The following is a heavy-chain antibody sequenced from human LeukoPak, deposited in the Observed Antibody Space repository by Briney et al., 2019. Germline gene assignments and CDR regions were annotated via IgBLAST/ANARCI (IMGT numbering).Heavy chain of an antibody. Sequence: SETLSLTCAVYGGSFSGYYWSWIRQPPGKGLEWIGEINHSGSTNYNPSLKSRVTISVDTSKNQFSLKLSSVTAADTAVYYCARAFRPTDDYVWGSYRYNLQFDYWGQGTLVTVSS. CDR1: GGSFSGYY. V-gene: IGHV4-34*01. D-gene: IGHD3-16*02. J-gene: IGHJ4*02. CDR3: ARAFRPTDDYVWGSYRYNLQFDY. CDR2: INHSGST.